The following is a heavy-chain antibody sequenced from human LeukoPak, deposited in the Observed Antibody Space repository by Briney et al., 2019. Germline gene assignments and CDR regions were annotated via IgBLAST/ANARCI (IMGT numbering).Heavy chain of an antibody. CDR3: AKADLRTGYGSGSYYPFDY. CDR1: GFTFSSYA. D-gene: IGHD3-10*01. J-gene: IGHJ4*02. Sequence: GGSLRLSCAASGFTFSSYAMSWVRQAPGKGLEWVSAISGSGGSTYYADSVKGRFTISRDNSKNTLYLQMNSPRAEDTAVYYCAKADLRTGYGSGSYYPFDYWAREPWSPSPQ. CDR2: ISGSGGST. V-gene: IGHV3-23*01.